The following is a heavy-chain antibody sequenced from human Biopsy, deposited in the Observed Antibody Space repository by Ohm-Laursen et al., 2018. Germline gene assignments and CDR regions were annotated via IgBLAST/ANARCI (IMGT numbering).Heavy chain of an antibody. D-gene: IGHD3-9*01. CDR2: ISYNDRT. V-gene: IGHV4-31*02. CDR1: GASVKTSGYF. Sequence: SQTLSLTCGVSGASVKTSGYFWAWIRQRPGKGLAWIGYISYNDRTHYNPSLTSRLAISFDTSNNRISLQLRSVSVADTAVYYCVREPKTGTAEAWYFDLWGRGSPVTVPS. J-gene: IGHJ2*01. CDR3: VREPKTGTAEAWYFDL.